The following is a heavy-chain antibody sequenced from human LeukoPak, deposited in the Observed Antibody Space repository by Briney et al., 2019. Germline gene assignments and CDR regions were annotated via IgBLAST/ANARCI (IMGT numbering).Heavy chain of an antibody. J-gene: IGHJ4*02. CDR1: GFTFSSYA. CDR3: AKDGGYYYDSSGYSLFDY. CDR2: ISGSGGST. V-gene: IGHV3-23*01. D-gene: IGHD3-22*01. Sequence: GGSLRLSCAASGFTFSSYAMSWVRQAPGKGLEWVSAISGSGGSTYYADSVKGRFTISRDNSKNTLYLQMNSLRAEDTAVYYCAKDGGYYYDSSGYSLFDYWGQGTLVTVSS.